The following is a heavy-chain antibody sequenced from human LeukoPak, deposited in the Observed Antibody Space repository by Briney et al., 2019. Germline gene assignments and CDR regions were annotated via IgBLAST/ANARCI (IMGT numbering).Heavy chain of an antibody. CDR2: INHSGST. D-gene: IGHD6-19*01. CDR3: ARRGIAVAASRFDP. J-gene: IGHJ5*02. V-gene: IGHV4-34*01. Sequence: KASETLSLTCAVYGVSFSGYYWSWIRQPPGKGLEWIGEINHSGSTYYNPSLKSRVTISVDTSKNQFSLKLSSVTAADTAVYYCARRGIAVAASRFDPWGQGTLVTVSS. CDR1: GVSFSGYY.